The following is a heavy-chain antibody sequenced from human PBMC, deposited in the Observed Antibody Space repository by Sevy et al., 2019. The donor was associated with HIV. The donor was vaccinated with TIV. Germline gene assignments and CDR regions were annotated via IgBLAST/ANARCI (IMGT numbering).Heavy chain of an antibody. Sequence: ATVKVSCKASGYTFTGHFMHWVRQAHGQGLEWMGWINPDSGDTKYAQKFQGRVTVTRDTSITTVYMELSSLRSDDTAVYYCAAPVRYRYGSLLDYWGQGSLVTVSS. D-gene: IGHD5-18*01. CDR1: GYTFTGHF. CDR3: AAPVRYRYGSLLDY. V-gene: IGHV1-2*02. CDR2: INPDSGDT. J-gene: IGHJ4*02.